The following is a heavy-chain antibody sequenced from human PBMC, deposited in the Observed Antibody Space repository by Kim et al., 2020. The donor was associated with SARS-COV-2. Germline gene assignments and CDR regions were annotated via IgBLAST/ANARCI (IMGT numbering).Heavy chain of an antibody. Sequence: SNPPPKSRVTISVNTSKNQFSLKLSSVTAADTAVYYWARFIVGATGGFDYWGQGTLVTVSS. CDR3: ARFIVGATGGFDY. V-gene: IGHV4-34*01. J-gene: IGHJ4*02. D-gene: IGHD1-26*01.